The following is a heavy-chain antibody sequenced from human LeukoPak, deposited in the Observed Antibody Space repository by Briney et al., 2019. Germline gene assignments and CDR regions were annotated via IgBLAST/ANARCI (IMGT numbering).Heavy chain of an antibody. J-gene: IGHJ5*02. CDR3: MTASRSSSWPPPT. D-gene: IGHD6-13*01. CDR1: GFTFSSYS. V-gene: IGHV3-48*01. Sequence: GGSLRLSCAASGFTFSSYSMNWVRQAPGKGLEWVSYISSSSSTIYYADSVKGRFTISRDNAKNSLYLQMNSLRAEDTAVYYCMTASRSSSWPPPTWGQGTLVTVSS. CDR2: ISSSSSTI.